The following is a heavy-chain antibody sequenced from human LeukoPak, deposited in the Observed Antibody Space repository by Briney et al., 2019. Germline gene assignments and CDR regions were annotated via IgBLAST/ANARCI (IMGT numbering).Heavy chain of an antibody. Sequence: GGSLRLSCAASGFTFSSYWMNWVRQAPGKGLEWVSTISSNGGRTYYANSVKRRFNVSRDNSKNTLYLQMNTLRAEDTAIYYCVKRMGCSDLNCYAELDFWGQGTLVTVSS. J-gene: IGHJ4*02. V-gene: IGHV3-23*01. D-gene: IGHD5-12*01. CDR3: VKRMGCSDLNCYAELDF. CDR2: ISSNGGRT. CDR1: GFTFSSYW.